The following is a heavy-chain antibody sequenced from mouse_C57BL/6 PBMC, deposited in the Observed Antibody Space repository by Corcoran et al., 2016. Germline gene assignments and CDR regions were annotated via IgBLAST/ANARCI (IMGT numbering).Heavy chain of an antibody. V-gene: IGHV1-53*01. CDR3: TRRDNSGYSWFAY. Sequence: QVQLQQPGTELVKPGASVKLSCKASGYTFTSHWMHWVKQRPGQGLEWVGNINPSNGVTNFNEKFKSRATLTVDKSSSTAFMQLSGLTSEDSAVYFCTRRDNSGYSWFAYWGQGTLVTVSA. J-gene: IGHJ3*01. D-gene: IGHD3-2*02. CDR1: GYTFTSHW. CDR2: INPSNGVT.